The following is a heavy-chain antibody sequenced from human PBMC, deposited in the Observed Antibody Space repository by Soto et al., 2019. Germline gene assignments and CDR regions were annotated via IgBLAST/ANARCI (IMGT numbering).Heavy chain of an antibody. D-gene: IGHD1-1*01. CDR3: ARGSQLERDALDI. V-gene: IGHV4-31*03. Sequence: QVKLQESGPGLVKPSQTLSLTCSVSGVSINSGGYYWSWIGHHPGKGLEWIGYIYYTGHTFHNPSLKSRVAMSLDTSKNQFSLKLSSVTAADTAVYYCARGSQLERDALDIWGQGTMVTVSS. CDR2: IYYTGHT. J-gene: IGHJ3*02. CDR1: GVSINSGGYY.